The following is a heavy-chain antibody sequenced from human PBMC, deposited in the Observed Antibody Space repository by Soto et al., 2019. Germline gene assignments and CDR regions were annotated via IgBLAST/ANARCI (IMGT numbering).Heavy chain of an antibody. V-gene: IGHV3-15*01. CDR1: AVDFCNGG. Sequence: VGPQSRSWGVSAVDFCNGGMSWVRQAPGNVSEWVGRIKSKTDGGTTDYAAPVKGRFTISRDDSKNTLYLQMNSLKTEDTAVYYCTADSSGYAYYYYGMDVWGQGHSVTGSS. CDR2: IKSKTDGGTT. J-gene: IGHJ6*02. D-gene: IGHD3-22*01. CDR3: TADSSGYAYYYYGMDV.